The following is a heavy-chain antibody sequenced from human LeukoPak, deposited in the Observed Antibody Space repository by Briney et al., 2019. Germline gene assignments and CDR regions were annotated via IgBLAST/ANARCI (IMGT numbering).Heavy chain of an antibody. CDR2: INPNSGGT. CDR1: GYTFTGYY. Sequence: ASVKVSFKASGYTFTGYYMHWVRQAPGQGLEWMGWINPNSGGTNYAQKFQGRVTMTRDTSISTAYMELSRLRSDDTAVYYCARDRTDTYYYYGMDVWGQGTTVTVSS. V-gene: IGHV1-2*02. CDR3: ARDRTDTYYYYGMDV. J-gene: IGHJ6*02. D-gene: IGHD3/OR15-3a*01.